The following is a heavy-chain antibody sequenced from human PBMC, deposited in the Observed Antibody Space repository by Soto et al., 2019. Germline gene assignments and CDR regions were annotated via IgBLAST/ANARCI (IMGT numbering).Heavy chain of an antibody. CDR2: ISGSGGST. CDR3: AKDRGSGSPTDYFDY. J-gene: IGHJ4*02. CDR1: GFTFSSYA. V-gene: IGHV3-23*01. D-gene: IGHD1-26*01. Sequence: GWSLRLSCAASGFTFSSYAMSWVRQAPGKGLEWVSAISGSGGSTYYADSVKGRFTISRDNSKNTLYLQMNSLRAEDTAVYYCAKDRGSGSPTDYFDYWGQGTLVTVSS.